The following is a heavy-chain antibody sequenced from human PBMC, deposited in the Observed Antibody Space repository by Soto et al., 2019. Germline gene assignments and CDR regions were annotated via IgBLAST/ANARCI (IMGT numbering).Heavy chain of an antibody. Sequence: SEMLSLTCAVYGGYFSGYYWSWIRQPPGKGLEWIGEINHSGSTNYNPSLKSRVTISVDTSKNQFSLKLSSVTAADTAVYYCARDSLRFLEWLTPRYFDYWGQGTLVTSPQ. D-gene: IGHD3-3*01. CDR1: GGYFSGYY. CDR2: INHSGST. CDR3: ARDSLRFLEWLTPRYFDY. V-gene: IGHV4-34*01. J-gene: IGHJ4*02.